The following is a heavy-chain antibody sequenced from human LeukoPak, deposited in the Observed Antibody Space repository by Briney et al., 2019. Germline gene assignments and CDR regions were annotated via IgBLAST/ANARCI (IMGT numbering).Heavy chain of an antibody. J-gene: IGHJ4*02. D-gene: IGHD2-2*01. CDR1: GLTFDEYA. V-gene: IGHV3-9*01. CDR3: AKATTELYCSSTSCYSRKSAYYYFDY. Sequence: PGGSLRLSCEGSGLTFDEYAMHWVRQGPGKSLEWVSGISWNSGSIGYADSVKGRFTISRDNAKNSLYLQMNSLRAEDTALYYCAKATTELYCSSTSCYSRKSAYYYFDYRGQGTLVTVSS. CDR2: ISWNSGSI.